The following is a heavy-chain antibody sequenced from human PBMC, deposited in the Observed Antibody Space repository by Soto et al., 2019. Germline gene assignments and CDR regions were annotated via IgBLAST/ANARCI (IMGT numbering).Heavy chain of an antibody. CDR3: AKDREYSSSHYFDF. Sequence: GGSLRLSCAASGFPFSSYAMNWFRRAPGKGLEWVSGISGSGGSTYYADSVKGRFTISRDNSKNTLYLQMNSLRAEDTAVYYCAKDREYSSSHYFDFWGQGTLVTVSS. CDR1: GFPFSSYA. D-gene: IGHD6-6*01. V-gene: IGHV3-23*01. J-gene: IGHJ4*02. CDR2: ISGSGGST.